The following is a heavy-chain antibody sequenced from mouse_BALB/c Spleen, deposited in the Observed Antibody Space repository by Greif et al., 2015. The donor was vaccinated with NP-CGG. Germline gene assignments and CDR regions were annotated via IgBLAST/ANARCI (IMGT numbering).Heavy chain of an antibody. J-gene: IGHJ4*01. CDR3: ARGNDGYYYAMDY. D-gene: IGHD2-3*01. Sequence: EVKLMESGGGLVKPGGSLKLSCAASGFTFSSYAMSWVRQTPEKRLEWVASISSGGSTYYPDSVKGRFTISRDNARNILYLQMSSLRSEDTAMYYGARGNDGYYYAMDYWGQGTSVTVSS. CDR2: ISSGGST. V-gene: IGHV5-6-5*01. CDR1: GFTFSSYA.